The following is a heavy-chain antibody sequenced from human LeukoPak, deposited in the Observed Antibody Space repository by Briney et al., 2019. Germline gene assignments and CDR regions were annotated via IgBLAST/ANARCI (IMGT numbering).Heavy chain of an antibody. CDR3: ARRDPTLAALGALDI. CDR2: ISSSSSYI. J-gene: IGHJ3*02. CDR1: GFTFSNYS. D-gene: IGHD4-23*01. V-gene: IGHV3-21*01. Sequence: GGSLRLSCAASGFTFSNYSMNWVRQAPGKGLEWVSSISSSSSYIYYADSVKGRFTISRDNAKNSLYLQMNSLRAEDTAVYYCARRDPTLAALGALDIWGQGTMVTVSS.